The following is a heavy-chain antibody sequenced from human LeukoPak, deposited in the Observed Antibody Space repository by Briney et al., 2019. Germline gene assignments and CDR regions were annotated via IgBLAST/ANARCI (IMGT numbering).Heavy chain of an antibody. D-gene: IGHD1-26*01. J-gene: IGHJ6*03. V-gene: IGHV3-21*01. CDR1: GFTFSSYS. Sequence: GGSLRLSCAASGFTFSSYSMNWVRQTPGRGLEWVSSITTSSSYIYYADSVKGRFTISRDNAKNSLYLQMNSLRAEDTAVYYCARDPYSGGYGDYYYYYMDLWGQGTTVTISS. CDR3: ARDPYSGGYGDYYYYYMDL. CDR2: ITTSSSYI.